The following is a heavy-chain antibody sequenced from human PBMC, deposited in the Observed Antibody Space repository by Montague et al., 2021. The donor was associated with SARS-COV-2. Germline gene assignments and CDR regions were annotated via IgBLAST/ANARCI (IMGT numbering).Heavy chain of an antibody. D-gene: IGHD2-21*01. J-gene: IGHJ5*02. CDR2: IYYSGST. CDR1: GGSISSYY. Sequence: SETLSLTCTVSGGSISSYYWSWIRQPPGKGLEWIGYIYYSGSTNYNPSIKSRVTISVDTSKNQFSLKLSSVTAADTAVYYCARGGDMNWFDPWGQGTLVTVSS. CDR3: ARGGDMNWFDP. V-gene: IGHV4-59*01.